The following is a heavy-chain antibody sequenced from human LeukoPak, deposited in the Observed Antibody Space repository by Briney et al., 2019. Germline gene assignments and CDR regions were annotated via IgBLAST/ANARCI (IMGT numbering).Heavy chain of an antibody. CDR1: GGSISSYY. CDR2: IYTSGST. CDR3: ARDPGYCSSTSCYSSFDY. V-gene: IGHV4-4*07. J-gene: IGHJ4*02. Sequence: KPSETLSLTCTVSGGSISSYYWSWIRQPAGKGLEWIGRIYTSGSTNYNPSLKSRVTMSVDTSKNQFSLKLSSVTAADTAVYYCARDPGYCSSTSCYSSFDYWGQGTLVTVSS. D-gene: IGHD2-2*02.